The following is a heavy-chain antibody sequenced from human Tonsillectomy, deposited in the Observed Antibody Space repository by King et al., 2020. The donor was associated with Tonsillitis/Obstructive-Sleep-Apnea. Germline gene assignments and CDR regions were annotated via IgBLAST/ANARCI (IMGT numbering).Heavy chain of an antibody. J-gene: IGHJ6*03. CDR2: ISYDRSNK. CDR3: AGDLVPAAMSGYYYYYMDV. Sequence: VQLVESGGGVVQPGRSLRLSCAASGSTFSSYAMNWVRQAPGKGIEWVGVISYDRSNKYYANTVEGRFTKSRDNSKNTLYLQMNSLRAAETAVYYCAGDLVPAAMSGYYYYYMDVWGKGTTVTVSS. V-gene: IGHV3-30*01. D-gene: IGHD2-2*01. CDR1: GSTFSSYA.